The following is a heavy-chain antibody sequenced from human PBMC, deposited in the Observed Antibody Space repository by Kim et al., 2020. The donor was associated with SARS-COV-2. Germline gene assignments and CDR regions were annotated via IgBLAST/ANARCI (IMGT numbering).Heavy chain of an antibody. Sequence: GGSLRLSCAASGFTFSSYAMSWVRQAPGKGLEWVSAISGSGGSTYYADSVKGRFTISRDNSKNTLYLQMNSLRAEDTAVYYCAKLLSWSPSHYYYGMDVWGQGTTVTVSS. CDR3: AKLLSWSPSHYYYGMDV. D-gene: IGHD2-8*02. V-gene: IGHV3-23*01. CDR1: GFTFSSYA. CDR2: ISGSGGST. J-gene: IGHJ6*02.